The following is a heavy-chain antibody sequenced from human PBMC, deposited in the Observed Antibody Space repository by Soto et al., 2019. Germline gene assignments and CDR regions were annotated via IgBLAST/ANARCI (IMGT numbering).Heavy chain of an antibody. Sequence: ASVKVSCKASGYTFTSYGISWVRQAPGQGLEWMGWISAYNGNTNYAQKLQGRVTMTTDTSTSTAYMELRSLRSDDTAVYYCARVDYYDSSGYFDYWGQGTLVTVSS. CDR3: ARVDYYDSSGYFDY. V-gene: IGHV1-18*01. CDR2: ISAYNGNT. J-gene: IGHJ4*02. D-gene: IGHD3-22*01. CDR1: GYTFTSYG.